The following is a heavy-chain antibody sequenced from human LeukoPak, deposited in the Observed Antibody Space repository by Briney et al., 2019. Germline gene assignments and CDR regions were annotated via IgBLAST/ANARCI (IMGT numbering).Heavy chain of an antibody. CDR2: IYYSGST. CDR3: ARDQDSSGYYLDY. J-gene: IGHJ4*02. V-gene: IGHV4-59*01. Sequence: SETLSLTCTVSGGSISSYYWSWIRQPPGKGLEWIGYIYYSGSTNYNPSLKSRVTISVDMSKNQFSLKLSSVTAADTAVYYCARDQDSSGYYLDYWGQGTLVTVSS. D-gene: IGHD3-22*01. CDR1: GGSISSYY.